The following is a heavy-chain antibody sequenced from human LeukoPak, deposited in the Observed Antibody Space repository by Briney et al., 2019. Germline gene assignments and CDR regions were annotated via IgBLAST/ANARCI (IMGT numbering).Heavy chain of an antibody. D-gene: IGHD3-10*01. V-gene: IGHV4-59*08. CDR1: GGSISSYY. Sequence: PSETLSLTCTVSGGSISSYYWSWIRQPPGKGLEWIGYIYYSGSTNYNPSLKSRVTISVDTSKNQFSLKLSSVTAADTAVYYCARMGGDGSGSYYNDPLGYYYYGMDVWGQGTTVTVSS. CDR2: IYYSGST. J-gene: IGHJ6*02. CDR3: ARMGGDGSGSYYNDPLGYYYYGMDV.